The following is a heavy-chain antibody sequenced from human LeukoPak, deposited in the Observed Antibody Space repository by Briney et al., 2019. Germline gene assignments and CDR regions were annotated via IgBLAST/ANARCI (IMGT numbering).Heavy chain of an antibody. CDR1: GFTFSDYY. CDR2: FYSGGST. D-gene: IGHD1-26*01. V-gene: IGHV3-53*01. J-gene: IGHJ4*02. Sequence: GGSLRLSCAASGFTFSDYYMSWIRQAPGKGLEWVSVFYSGGSTYYADSVKGRFTISRDNSKNTLYLQMNSLRAEDTAVYYCARGLVGASRLFDYWGQGTLVTVSS. CDR3: ARGLVGASRLFDY.